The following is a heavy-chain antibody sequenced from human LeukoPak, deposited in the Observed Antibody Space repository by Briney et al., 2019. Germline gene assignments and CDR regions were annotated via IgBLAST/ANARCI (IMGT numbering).Heavy chain of an antibody. D-gene: IGHD4-17*01. V-gene: IGHV3-48*03. CDR1: GFTFSSYE. CDR2: ISSSASTI. CDR3: ARDLYGDHWYFDL. Sequence: GGSLRLSCAASGFTFSSYEMNWVRQAPGKGLEWVSYISSSASTINYAGFVKGRFTISRDNAKNSLYLQMNGLRAEDTAVYYCARDLYGDHWYFDLRGRGTLVTVSS. J-gene: IGHJ2*01.